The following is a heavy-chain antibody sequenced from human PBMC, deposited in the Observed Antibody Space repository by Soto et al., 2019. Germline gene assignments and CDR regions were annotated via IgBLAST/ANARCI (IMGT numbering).Heavy chain of an antibody. CDR1: GGSFSGYY. CDR3: ARGSNFVVVVAATNWFDP. J-gene: IGHJ5*02. D-gene: IGHD2-15*01. CDR2: INHSGST. Sequence: QVQLQQWGAGLLKPSETLSLTCAVCGGSFSGYYWTWIRQPPAKGLGWIGEINHSGSTNYNPYLKRRVTIAVATSKNQFSLKLSFVTAADTAVYYCARGSNFVVVVAATNWFDPWGQGTLVTVSS. V-gene: IGHV4-34*01.